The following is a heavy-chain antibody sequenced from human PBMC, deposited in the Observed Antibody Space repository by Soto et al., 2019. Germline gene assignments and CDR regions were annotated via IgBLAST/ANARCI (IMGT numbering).Heavy chain of an antibody. D-gene: IGHD3-10*01. J-gene: IGHJ4*02. CDR1: GGIFSTYA. Sequence: QVQLVQCGAEVKKPGSSVMVSCKACGGIFSTYAISWLRQAPGQGLEWMGGIIPIFGTPNYAQRFQGRVTITADESTSTAYMVLSRLRSEDTAVYYCARDRDDSGSGNYYNRIDFWGQGTLVTVSS. CDR2: IIPIFGTP. V-gene: IGHV1-69*01. CDR3: ARDRDDSGSGNYYNRIDF.